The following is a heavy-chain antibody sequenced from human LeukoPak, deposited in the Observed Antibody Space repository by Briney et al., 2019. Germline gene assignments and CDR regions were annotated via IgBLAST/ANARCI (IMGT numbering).Heavy chain of an antibody. CDR3: VVSYLYAFDI. D-gene: IGHD5-18*01. CDR2: ISSNGGST. CDR1: GFTFSTYA. Sequence: GRSLRLSCSASGFTFSTYAMHWVRQAPGKGLEYVSAISSNGGSTYYADSVKGRFTISRDNSKGTLYLQMSSLRAEDTAVYYCVVSYLYAFDIWGQGTMVTVSS. V-gene: IGHV3-64D*09. J-gene: IGHJ3*02.